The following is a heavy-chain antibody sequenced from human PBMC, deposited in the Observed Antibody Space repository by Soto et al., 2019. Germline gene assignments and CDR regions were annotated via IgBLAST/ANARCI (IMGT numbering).Heavy chain of an antibody. CDR3: VRGMQFWRLDS. CDR2: INTDGSVA. CDR1: GFTCDDYA. Sequence: GGSLRLPCTASGFTCDDYAMHWVSQAPGKGLVWVSRINTDGSVAMYVDSVKGRFTISRDNAKNTLYLHMNSLRAEDTAVYYCVRGMQFWRLDSWGQGTLVTVSS. D-gene: IGHD2-8*01. J-gene: IGHJ4*02. V-gene: IGHV3-74*03.